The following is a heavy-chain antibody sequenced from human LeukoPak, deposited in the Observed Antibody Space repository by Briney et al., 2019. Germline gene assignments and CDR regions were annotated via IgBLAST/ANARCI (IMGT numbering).Heavy chain of an antibody. CDR3: ARDRRITFGGVIESIDY. V-gene: IGHV1-2*02. CDR2: INPNSGGT. J-gene: IGHJ4*02. Sequence: ASVKVSCRASGYTFTGYYLHWVRQAPGQGLEWMGWINPNSGGTNYAQKFQGRVTITRDTSITTAYMELSRLRSDDTAVYYCARDRRITFGGVIESIDYWGQGTLVTVSS. CDR1: GYTFTGYY. D-gene: IGHD3-16*02.